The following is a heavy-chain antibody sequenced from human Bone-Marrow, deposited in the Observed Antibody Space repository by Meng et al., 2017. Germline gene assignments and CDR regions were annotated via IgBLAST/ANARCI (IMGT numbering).Heavy chain of an antibody. CDR2: IIPTFGTT. CDR3: ARSTGRSGGSGRLC. V-gene: IGHV1-69*06. Sequence: SVKVSCKASGGTFSSHPINWVRQAPGQGLEWMGGIIPTFGTTNYAHKFQGRVTITADKSTSTAYMELNSLRAEDTAVYYCARSTGRSGGSGRLCWGQGTLVTVSS. D-gene: IGHD3-10*01. J-gene: IGHJ4*02. CDR1: GGTFSSHP.